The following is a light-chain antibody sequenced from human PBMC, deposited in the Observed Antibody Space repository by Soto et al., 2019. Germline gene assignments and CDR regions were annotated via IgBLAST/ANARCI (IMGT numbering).Light chain of an antibody. CDR3: GAWDSSLNVYV. CDR2: END. J-gene: IGLJ1*01. V-gene: IGLV1-51*02. Sequence: QSVLTQPPSVSAAPGQEVPISCSGSIFNVGNNYVSWYHQLPGAAPKLLIFENDKRPSGTPDRFSGSKSATSATLGITELQTGDEADYYCGAWDSSLNVYVFGTGTKVTVL. CDR1: IFNVGNNY.